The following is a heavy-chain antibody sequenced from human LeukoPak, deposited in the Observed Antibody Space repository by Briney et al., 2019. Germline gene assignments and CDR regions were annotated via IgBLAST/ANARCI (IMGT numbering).Heavy chain of an antibody. J-gene: IGHJ5*02. CDR2: ISAYNGNT. Sequence: GASVKVSCKASGYTFTSYGISWVRQAPRQGLEWMGWISAYNGNTNYAQKLQGRVTMTTDTSTSTAYMELRSLRSDDTAVYYCARESSSGWYGWFDPWGQGTLVTVSS. D-gene: IGHD6-19*01. V-gene: IGHV1-18*01. CDR3: ARESSSGWYGWFDP. CDR1: GYTFTSYG.